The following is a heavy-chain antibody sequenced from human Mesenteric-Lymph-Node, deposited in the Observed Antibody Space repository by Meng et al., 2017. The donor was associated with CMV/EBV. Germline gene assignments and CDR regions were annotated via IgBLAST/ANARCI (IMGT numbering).Heavy chain of an antibody. V-gene: IGHV3-30-3*01. CDR3: ARGPQYQLLNY. CDR1: GFTFSSYA. CDR2: ISYDGSNK. J-gene: IGHJ4*02. D-gene: IGHD2-2*01. Sequence: GESLKISCAASGFTFSSYAMHWVRQAPGKGLEWVAVISYDGSNKYYADSVKGRFTISRDNSKNTLYLQMNSLRAEDTAAYYCARGPQYQLLNYWGQGTLVTVSS.